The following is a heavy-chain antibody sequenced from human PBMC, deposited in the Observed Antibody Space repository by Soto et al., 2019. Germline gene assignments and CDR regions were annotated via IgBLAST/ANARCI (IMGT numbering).Heavy chain of an antibody. D-gene: IGHD6-19*01. Sequence: GGPVKVSCKASGGTFSSYAISWVRQAPGQGLEWMGGLIPIFGTANYAQKFQGRVTITADESTSTAYMELSSLRSEDTAVYYCARSVTVAGANFDYWGQGTLVTVSS. CDR3: ARSVTVAGANFDY. CDR2: LIPIFGTA. V-gene: IGHV1-69*13. J-gene: IGHJ4*02. CDR1: GGTFSSYA.